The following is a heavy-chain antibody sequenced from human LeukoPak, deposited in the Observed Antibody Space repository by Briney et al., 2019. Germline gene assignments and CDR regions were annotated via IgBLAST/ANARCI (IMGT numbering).Heavy chain of an antibody. V-gene: IGHV4-59*01. J-gene: IGHJ3*02. D-gene: IGHD2-2*01. Sequence: SETLSLTCTVSGGSISSYYWSWIRQPPGKGLEWIGYIYYSGSTNYNPSLKSRVTISVDTSKNQFSLKLSSVTAADTAVYYYARDRPRYCSSTSCYSAFDIWGQGTMVTVSS. CDR3: ARDRPRYCSSTSCYSAFDI. CDR1: GGSISSYY. CDR2: IYYSGST.